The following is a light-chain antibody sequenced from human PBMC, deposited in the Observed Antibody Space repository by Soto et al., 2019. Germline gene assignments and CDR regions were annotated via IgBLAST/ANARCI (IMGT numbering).Light chain of an antibody. Sequence: EIVLTQSPGTLSLSQGERATLSCRASQVVSSTYLAWYQQKPGQAPRLLIYGASSRATGIPDRFSGSGSGTDFTLTISRLEPEDFAVYYCQQYGSSPLTFGGGTKVEIK. CDR1: QVVSSTY. V-gene: IGKV3-20*01. J-gene: IGKJ4*01. CDR3: QQYGSSPLT. CDR2: GAS.